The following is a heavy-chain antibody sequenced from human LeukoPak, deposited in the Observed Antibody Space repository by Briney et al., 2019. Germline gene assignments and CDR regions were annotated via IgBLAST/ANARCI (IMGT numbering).Heavy chain of an antibody. CDR3: ARAVTSTEGY. CDR1: GFTFSAYW. J-gene: IGHJ4*02. Sequence: GGSLRLSCAASGFTFSAYWMTWVRQAPGKGPEWVASIKEDGSKKYYMDSVKGRFTISRDNAQKSLYLEMNSLRVEDTAVYYCARAVTSTEGYWGQGTLVTVSS. CDR2: IKEDGSKK. V-gene: IGHV3-7*03.